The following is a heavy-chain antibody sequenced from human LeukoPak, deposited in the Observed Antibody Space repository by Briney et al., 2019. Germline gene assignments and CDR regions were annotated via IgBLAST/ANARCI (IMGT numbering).Heavy chain of an antibody. D-gene: IGHD3-10*01. CDR2: INHSGST. V-gene: IGHV4-34*01. J-gene: IGHJ4*02. CDR3: ASLLWFGESVTDY. Sequence: SETLSLTCAVYGGSFSGYYWSWIRQPPGKGLEWVGEINHSGSTNYNPSLKSRVTIPVDTSKNQFSLKLSSVTAADTAVYYCASLLWFGESVTDYWGQGTLVTVSS. CDR1: GGSFSGYY.